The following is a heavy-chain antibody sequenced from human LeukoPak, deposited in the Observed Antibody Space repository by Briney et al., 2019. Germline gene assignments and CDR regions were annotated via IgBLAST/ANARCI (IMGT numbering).Heavy chain of an antibody. CDR1: GFTFSSYA. CDR3: AKDVVVVPAHYFDY. D-gene: IGHD2-2*01. J-gene: IGHJ4*02. V-gene: IGHV3-23*01. Sequence: GGSLRLSCAASGFTFSSYAMNWVRQAPGKGLEWLSGISGNSGSTYYADSVKGRFTISRGNSKNTLYLQMDSLRAEDTAIYYCAKDVVVVPAHYFDYWGQGTLVTVSS. CDR2: ISGNSGST.